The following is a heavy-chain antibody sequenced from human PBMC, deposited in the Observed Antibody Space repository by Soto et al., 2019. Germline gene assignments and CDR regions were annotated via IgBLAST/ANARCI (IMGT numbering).Heavy chain of an antibody. Sequence: PSETLSLTCTVFDDSISGYYWSWIRRPPGKGLEWIGSISYSGSTNYSPPLQSRVTISVDPSENQFSLTLNSVTAADTAIYFCARGGGRGGYSYGFHHFDYWGQGTLVTVSS. J-gene: IGHJ4*02. V-gene: IGHV4-59*01. CDR2: ISYSGST. CDR3: ARGGGRGGYSYGFHHFDY. D-gene: IGHD5-18*01. CDR1: DDSISGYY.